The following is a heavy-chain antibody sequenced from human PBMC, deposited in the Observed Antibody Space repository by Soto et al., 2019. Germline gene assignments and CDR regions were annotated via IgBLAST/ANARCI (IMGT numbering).Heavy chain of an antibody. CDR1: GFTFDDYA. CDR3: AKDFRITMVRGGDAFDY. V-gene: IGHV3-9*01. D-gene: IGHD3-10*01. CDR2: ISWNSGSI. Sequence: DVQLVESGGGLVQPGRSLRLSCAASGFTFDDYAMHWVRQAPGKGLEWVSGISWNSGSIGYADSVKGRFTISRDNAKNSLYLQMNSLRAEETALYYCAKDFRITMVRGGDAFDYWGQGTLVTVSS. J-gene: IGHJ4*02.